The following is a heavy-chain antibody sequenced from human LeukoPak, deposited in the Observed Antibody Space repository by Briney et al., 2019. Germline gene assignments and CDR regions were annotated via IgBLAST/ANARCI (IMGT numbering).Heavy chain of an antibody. J-gene: IGHJ4*02. V-gene: IGHV3-33*01. CDR2: IWYDGTNK. CDR3: ARAYRGKNYMVDY. CDR1: GFTFSTYG. D-gene: IGHD1-7*01. Sequence: GGSLRLSCAASGFTFSTYGMHWVRQVQGKGLQWVAVIWYDGTNKYYVDSVKGRFTISRDNSKNTLHLQMNSLRAEDTAVYFCARAYRGKNYMVDYWGQGTLVTVSS.